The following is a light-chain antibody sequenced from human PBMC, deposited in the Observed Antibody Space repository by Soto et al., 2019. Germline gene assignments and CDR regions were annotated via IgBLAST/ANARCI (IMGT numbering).Light chain of an antibody. V-gene: IGKV1-39*01. CDR3: LQTYASPHT. CDR1: RSIGTF. Sequence: DVPMTQSPPSLSASQGDRVSITCRASRSIGTFFHGYQKKTGKAPDLLIYAASTLQTAVPSRVRGSGSGTAVTLTIPSLQPEDFATYYCLQTYASPHTFGPGTEV. J-gene: IGKJ3*01. CDR2: AAS.